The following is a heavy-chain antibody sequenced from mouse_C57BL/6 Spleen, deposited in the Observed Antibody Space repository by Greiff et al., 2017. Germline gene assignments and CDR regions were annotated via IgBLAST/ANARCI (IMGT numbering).Heavy chain of an antibody. D-gene: IGHD1-1*01. CDR3: ARKGYYGSPDWYFDV. CDR1: GYTFTSYW. J-gene: IGHJ1*03. V-gene: IGHV1-61*01. Sequence: QVQLQQSGAELVRPGSSVKLSCKASGYTFTSYWMDWVTQRPGQGLEWIGNIYPSDSETHYNQKFKDKATLTVDKSSSTAYMQLSSLTSEDSAVYYCARKGYYGSPDWYFDVWGTGTTVTVSS. CDR2: IYPSDSET.